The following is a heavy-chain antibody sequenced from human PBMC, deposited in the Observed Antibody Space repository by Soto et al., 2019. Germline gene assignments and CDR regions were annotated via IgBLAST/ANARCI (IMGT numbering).Heavy chain of an antibody. CDR2: IFWNDDE. J-gene: IGHJ4*02. Sequence: QITLKESGPALVKPTQTLTLTCTFSGFSLTTYGVGVGWIRQPPGKALEWLALIFWNDDERYSPSLKSRLTITKDTSKNQVVLTMTNMDPVDTVTYYCVNTGYSYDPFGYWGRGTLVTVSS. CDR3: VNTGYSYDPFGY. V-gene: IGHV2-5*01. CDR1: GFSLTTYGVG. D-gene: IGHD5-18*01.